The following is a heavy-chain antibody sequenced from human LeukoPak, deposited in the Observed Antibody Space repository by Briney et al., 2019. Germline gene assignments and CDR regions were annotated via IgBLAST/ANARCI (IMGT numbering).Heavy chain of an antibody. CDR2: LKSTADGETT. V-gene: IGHV3-15*01. CDR1: GFTFSHAW. CDR3: STVDGRTGPPFDY. J-gene: IGHJ4*02. Sequence: GGSLRLSCAGYGFTFSHAWMNWVRQAPGKGLEWVGRLKSTADGETTDYAAPVKGRFTISRDDSNSTLYLQMNSLKTEDTAVYYCSTVDGRTGPPFDYWGQGTLVTVSS. D-gene: IGHD3/OR15-3a*01.